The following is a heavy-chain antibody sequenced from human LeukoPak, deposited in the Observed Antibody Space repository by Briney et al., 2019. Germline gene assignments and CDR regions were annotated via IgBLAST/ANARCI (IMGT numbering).Heavy chain of an antibody. CDR3: ARSTSGHNWFDP. CDR1: GFTVSSNY. D-gene: IGHD6-25*01. CDR2: IYSGGST. J-gene: IGHJ5*02. Sequence: PGGSLRLSCAASGFTVSSNYMSWVRQAPGKGLEWVSVIYSGGSTYYADSVKGRFTISRDNSKNTLYVHMNSLRAEDTAVYYCARSTSGHNWFDPWGQGTLVTVSS. V-gene: IGHV3-53*01.